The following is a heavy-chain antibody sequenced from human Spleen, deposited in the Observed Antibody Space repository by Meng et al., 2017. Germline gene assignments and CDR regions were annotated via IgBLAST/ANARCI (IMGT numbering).Heavy chain of an antibody. V-gene: IGHV4-34*01. CDR1: GGSFSDYY. J-gene: IGHJ4*02. CDR2: IIDRGST. Sequence: QVQLQQWGAGLLKPSETLSLTFAVYGGSFSDYYWSWIRQPPGKGLEWIGEIIDRGSTNYNPSLKSRIAISVDTSKNQFSLKLSSVTAADTAVYYCAGGPNWGQGTLVTVSS. CDR3: AGGPN.